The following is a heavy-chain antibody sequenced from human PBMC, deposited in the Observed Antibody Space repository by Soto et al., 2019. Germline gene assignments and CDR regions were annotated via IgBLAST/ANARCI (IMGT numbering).Heavy chain of an antibody. CDR1: GFTFSTYW. CDR2: IKQGGSET. CDR3: ARQHPMQSIAPDY. J-gene: IGHJ4*02. Sequence: EVQLVESGGGLVQPGGSLRLSCGASGFTFSTYWMSWVRQAPGKGLEWVANIKQGGSETYYADSVRGRFTISRDNTKNSLHLQMTSLRAEDTTVYFCARQHPMQSIAPDYWGQGTLVTVSS. V-gene: IGHV3-7*04. D-gene: IGHD2-2*01.